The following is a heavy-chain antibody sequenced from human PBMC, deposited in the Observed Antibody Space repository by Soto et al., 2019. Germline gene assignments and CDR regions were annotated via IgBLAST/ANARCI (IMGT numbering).Heavy chain of an antibody. CDR2: ISSGGSTI. Sequence: GGSLRLSCAASGFTFSTYSMNWVRQAPGTGLEWLSYISSGGSTIYYADSVKGRFTISRDNAKNSLYLQMNRLRVEDTTVYFCARDVYGEDAFGLWGQGTMVTVSS. V-gene: IGHV3-48*01. CDR1: GFTFSTYS. CDR3: ARDVYGEDAFGL. J-gene: IGHJ3*01. D-gene: IGHD4-17*01.